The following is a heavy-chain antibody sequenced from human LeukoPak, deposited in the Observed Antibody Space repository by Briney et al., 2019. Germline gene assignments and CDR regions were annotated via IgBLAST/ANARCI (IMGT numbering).Heavy chain of an antibody. CDR3: ATLGYCTNGVCSSDY. CDR1: GFTFSNYS. Sequence: GGSLRLSCAASGFTFSNYSMNWVRQAPGKGLEWVSSIGTTGSYIYYADSVKGRFTISRDNAKNSLYLQMNSLRAEDTAVYYCATLGYCTNGVCSSDYWGQGTLVTVSS. CDR2: IGTTGSYI. D-gene: IGHD2-8*01. V-gene: IGHV3-21*01. J-gene: IGHJ4*02.